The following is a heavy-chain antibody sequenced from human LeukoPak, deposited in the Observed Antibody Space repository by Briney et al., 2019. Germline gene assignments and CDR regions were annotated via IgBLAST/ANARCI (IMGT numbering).Heavy chain of an antibody. CDR1: DDSITIYY. V-gene: IGHV4-59*01. D-gene: IGHD1-14*01. CDR3: ARDNLFN. J-gene: IGHJ4*02. Sequence: SDTLSLTCTVSDDSITIYYWSWIGQPPGKGLEWIGYIDHTGITNYNPSLNSRVTISRDTSKNHFSLGLSSATAADTPVYFCARDNLFNWGQGTLVTVSS. CDR2: IDHTGIT.